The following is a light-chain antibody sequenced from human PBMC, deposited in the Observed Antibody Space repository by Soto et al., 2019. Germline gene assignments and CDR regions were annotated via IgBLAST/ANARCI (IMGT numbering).Light chain of an antibody. CDR3: QHYGSSPET. CDR2: GAS. Sequence: EIVMTQSPATLSVSPGERATLSCRASQSVSNNYLAWYQQKPGQAPRLLIYGASSRATGIPDRFSGSGSGTDFTLTISRLEPEDFAVYYCQHYGSSPETFGQGTKVDIK. J-gene: IGKJ1*01. CDR1: QSVSNNY. V-gene: IGKV3-20*01.